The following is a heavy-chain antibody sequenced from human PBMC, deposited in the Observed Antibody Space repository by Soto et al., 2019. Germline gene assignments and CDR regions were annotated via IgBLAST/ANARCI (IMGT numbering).Heavy chain of an antibody. D-gene: IGHD6-19*01. CDR2: ISSTTSGT. J-gene: IGHJ4*02. CDR3: AKDISGAGCFDS. CDR1: GFTFSSFS. Sequence: EVQLVESGGGLVQPGGSLRLSCAASGFTFSSFSMNWVRQAPGKGLEWVSSISSTTSGTYYAMSVKGRFTVSRDNARNSLYLQMNSLRAEDTAVYYCAKDISGAGCFDSWGQGTLVTVSS. V-gene: IGHV3-48*01.